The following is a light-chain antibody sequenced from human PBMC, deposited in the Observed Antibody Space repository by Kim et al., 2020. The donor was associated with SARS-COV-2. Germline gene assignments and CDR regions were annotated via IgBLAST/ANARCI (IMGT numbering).Light chain of an antibody. Sequence: LGQTVRMTCQGDSLRSDYASWYQQKPGQAPGLVIYGKNNRPSGIPDRFSGSSSGNTASLTITGAQAEDEADYYCNSRDSSGNLYVVFGGGTQRTVL. CDR2: GKN. J-gene: IGLJ2*01. CDR3: NSRDSSGNLYVV. V-gene: IGLV3-19*01. CDR1: SLRSDY.